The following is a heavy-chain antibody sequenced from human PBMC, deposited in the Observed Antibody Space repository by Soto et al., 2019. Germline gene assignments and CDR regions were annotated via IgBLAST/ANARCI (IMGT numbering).Heavy chain of an antibody. Sequence: GRFLRLSCAASGVTFINFGMHCVLQAPGKGLEWVAIISYDGSDKSYADSVKGRFTISRDNSKNTLYLQMNSLRPEDTAVYYCAKDLYSGYDFFFDYWGQGTLVTVSS. D-gene: IGHD5-12*01. CDR3: AKDLYSGYDFFFDY. J-gene: IGHJ4*02. V-gene: IGHV3-30*18. CDR1: GVTFINFG. CDR2: ISYDGSDK.